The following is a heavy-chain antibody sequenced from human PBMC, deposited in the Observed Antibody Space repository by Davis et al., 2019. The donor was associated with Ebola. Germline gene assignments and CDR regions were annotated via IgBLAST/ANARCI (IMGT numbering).Heavy chain of an antibody. V-gene: IGHV4-61*02. CDR3: AREVRIAKYYYYGMDV. J-gene: IGHJ6*02. D-gene: IGHD6-13*01. CDR1: GGSISSGSYY. Sequence: SETLSLTCTVSGGSISSGSYYWNWIRQPAGKGLEWIGRVYSTGSTDYNSSLKSRVTISVDTSKNQFSLKLSSVTAADTAVYYCAREVRIAKYYYYGMDVWGQGTTVTVSS. CDR2: VYSTGST.